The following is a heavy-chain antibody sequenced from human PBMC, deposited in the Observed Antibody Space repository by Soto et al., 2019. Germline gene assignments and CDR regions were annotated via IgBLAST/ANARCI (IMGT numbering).Heavy chain of an antibody. V-gene: IGHV3-66*01. CDR3: ARDQSSCYYPESFDI. CDR1: GFTVSSNY. CDR2: IYSGGST. J-gene: IGHJ3*02. D-gene: IGHD3-22*01. Sequence: EVQLVESGGGLVQPGGSLRLSCAASGFTVSSNYMSWVRQAPGKGLEWVSVIYSGGSTYYADSVKGRFTISRDNSKNTLYLQMNSLRAEDTAVYYCARDQSSCYYPESFDIWGQGTMVTVSS.